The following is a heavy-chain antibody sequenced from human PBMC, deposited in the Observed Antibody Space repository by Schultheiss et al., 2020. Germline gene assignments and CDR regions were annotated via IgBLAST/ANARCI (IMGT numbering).Heavy chain of an antibody. J-gene: IGHJ6*03. CDR3: ARDVFMIPSGNMDV. V-gene: IGHV1-2*06. Sequence: ASVKVSCKASGYTFTDYYMHWVRQAPGHGLEWMGRINPNSGGTNYAQKFQGRVTMTRDTSIITAYMELSSLRSEDTAVYYCARDVFMIPSGNMDVWGKGTTVTVSS. D-gene: IGHD3-10*01. CDR1: GYTFTDYY. CDR2: INPNSGGT.